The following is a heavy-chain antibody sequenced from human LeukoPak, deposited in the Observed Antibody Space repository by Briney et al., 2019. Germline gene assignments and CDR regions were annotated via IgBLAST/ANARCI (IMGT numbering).Heavy chain of an antibody. Sequence: PGRSQGLSCTASGFTFGVYAMSGVPEAPGKGWGWVGFIRSKAYGGPTEYAASVKGRFTISRDDSKSIAYQQMNSLKTEDTAVYYCTRDPESTRRYYYYYYMDVWGKGTTVTVSS. D-gene: IGHD1-14*01. V-gene: IGHV3-49*04. CDR1: GFTFGVYA. CDR2: IRSKAYGGPT. CDR3: TRDPESTRRYYYYYYMDV. J-gene: IGHJ6*03.